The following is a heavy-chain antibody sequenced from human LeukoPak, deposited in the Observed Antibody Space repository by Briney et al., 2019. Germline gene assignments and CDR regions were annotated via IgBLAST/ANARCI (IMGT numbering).Heavy chain of an antibody. CDR3: ARPSLPYYYDSSGSPRGYFDY. D-gene: IGHD3-22*01. Sequence: ASVKVSCKASGYTFTGYYMHWVRQAPGQGLEWMGWINPNSGGTNYAQKFQGRVTMTRDTSISTAYMELSRLRSDDTAVYYCARPSLPYYYDSSGSPRGYFDYWGQGTLVTVSS. J-gene: IGHJ4*02. CDR1: GYTFTGYY. CDR2: INPNSGGT. V-gene: IGHV1-2*02.